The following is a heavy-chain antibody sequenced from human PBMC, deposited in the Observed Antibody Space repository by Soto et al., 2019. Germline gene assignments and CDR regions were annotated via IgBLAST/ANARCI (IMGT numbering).Heavy chain of an antibody. D-gene: IGHD3-3*01. Sequence: QVHLQESGPGQVTPSETVFLTCRVSGGSVGSGAYYWSWIRQPPGKGLEWIGYMLYSGRPIYNPSLQSLQSRVTVSVDTSRNQFSLRLTSVTAADTALYYCARHDFYHRTFDIWGQGTLVTVS. CDR1: GGSVGSGAYY. CDR2: MLYSGRP. J-gene: IGHJ3*02. CDR3: ARHDFYHRTFDI. V-gene: IGHV4-61*08.